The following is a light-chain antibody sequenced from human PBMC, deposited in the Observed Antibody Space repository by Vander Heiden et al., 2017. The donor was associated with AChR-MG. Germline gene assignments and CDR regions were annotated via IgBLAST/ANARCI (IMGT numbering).Light chain of an antibody. CDR1: QSISSW. CDR3: QQYNSYPWT. J-gene: IGKJ1*01. Sequence: DIQMTQSPSTLSASVGDRVTITCRASQSISSWLAWYQQKPGKAPKLQIYKASSLESGVPSRFSGSGSGTEFTLTISSLQPDDFATYCCQQYNSYPWTFGQGTKVEIK. V-gene: IGKV1-5*03. CDR2: KAS.